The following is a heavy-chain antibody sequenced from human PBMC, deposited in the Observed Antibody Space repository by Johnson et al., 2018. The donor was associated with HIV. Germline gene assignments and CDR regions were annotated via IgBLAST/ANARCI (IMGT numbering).Heavy chain of an antibody. V-gene: IGHV3-66*02. Sequence: VQLVESGGGVVPPGRSLRLSCAASDFTFTNNAIHWVRQAPGKGLDWVSVIYSGGSTYYADSVKGRFTISRDNSKNTLYLQMNSLRAEDTAVYYCARDGWGSRGWDDAFDIWGQGTMVTVSS. CDR2: IYSGGST. J-gene: IGHJ3*02. CDR3: ARDGWGSRGWDDAFDI. CDR1: DFTFTNNA. D-gene: IGHD5-24*01.